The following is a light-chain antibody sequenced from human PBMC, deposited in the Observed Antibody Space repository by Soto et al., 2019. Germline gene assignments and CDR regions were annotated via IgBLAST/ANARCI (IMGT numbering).Light chain of an antibody. CDR3: QQTYSTPFT. CDR1: QSINTY. J-gene: IGKJ3*01. CDR2: AAS. V-gene: IGKV1-39*01. Sequence: DIQMTQSPSSLSASVGDRVTITCRASQSINTYLHWYQHQPGIAPKLLIYAASNLPSGVPSRFIGSGSGTDFSLTISSLQPDDFASYSCQQTYSTPFTFGPGTKVDVK.